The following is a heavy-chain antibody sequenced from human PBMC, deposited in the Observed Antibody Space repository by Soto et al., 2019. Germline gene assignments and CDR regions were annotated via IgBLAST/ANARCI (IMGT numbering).Heavy chain of an antibody. CDR2: IYWDDDK. V-gene: IGHV2-5*02. CDR3: AQTPRSTVTLYNWFDP. Sequence: QITLKESGPTLVKPTQTLTLTCTFSGFSLSTSGVGVGWIRQPPGKALEWLALIYWDDDKRYSPSLKSRLTITXXTXKXXVLLTMTNMDPVHTATYYCAQTPRSTVTLYNWFDPWGQGTLVPVSS. J-gene: IGHJ5*02. CDR1: GFSLSTSGVG. D-gene: IGHD4-17*01.